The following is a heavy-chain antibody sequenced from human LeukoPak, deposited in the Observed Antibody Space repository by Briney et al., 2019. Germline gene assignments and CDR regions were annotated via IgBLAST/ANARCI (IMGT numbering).Heavy chain of an antibody. D-gene: IGHD1-26*01. V-gene: IGHV3-30-3*01. CDR3: ARVGASGHFDY. CDR2: ISYDGSNK. CDR1: GFTFSSYA. J-gene: IGHJ4*02. Sequence: GGSLRLSCAASGFTFSSYAMHWVRQAPGKGLEWVAVISYDGSNKYYADSVKGRFTISRDNSKNTLYLQMNSLRAEDTAVYYCARVGASGHFDYWGQGTLVTVSS.